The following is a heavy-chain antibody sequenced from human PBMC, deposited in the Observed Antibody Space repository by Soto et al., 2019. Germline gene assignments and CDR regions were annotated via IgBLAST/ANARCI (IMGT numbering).Heavy chain of an antibody. CDR2: IYHSGST. Sequence: PSETLSLTCAVSGGSISSSNWWSWVRQPPGKGLEWIGEIYHSGSTNYNPSLKSRVTISVDKSKNQFSLKLSSVTAADTAVYYCASRIAVAGTMDYNWFDPWGQGTLVTVSS. CDR1: GGSISSSNW. D-gene: IGHD6-19*01. CDR3: ASRIAVAGTMDYNWFDP. J-gene: IGHJ5*02. V-gene: IGHV4-4*02.